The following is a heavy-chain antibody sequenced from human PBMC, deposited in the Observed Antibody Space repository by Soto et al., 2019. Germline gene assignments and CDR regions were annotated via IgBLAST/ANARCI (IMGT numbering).Heavy chain of an antibody. D-gene: IGHD4-17*01. J-gene: IGHJ3*01. CDR2: INQTGRS. CDR1: REYFSTKF. V-gene: IGHV4-34*01. Sequence: PAETLALTCPVSREYFSTKFWHWTRQSPGKGLEWIGEINQTGRSNYNPSLRSRVTMSIDMSRNQFSLKLTSVTVADTAVYYCVIGVSGDGQVAFDVWGQGTMVTVSS. CDR3: VIGVSGDGQVAFDV.